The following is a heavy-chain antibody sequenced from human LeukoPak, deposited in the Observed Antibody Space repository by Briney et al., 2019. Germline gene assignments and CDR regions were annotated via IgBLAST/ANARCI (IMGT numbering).Heavy chain of an antibody. CDR1: GGSFSGYY. J-gene: IGHJ4*02. D-gene: IGHD3-22*01. V-gene: IGHV4-34*01. CDR3: ASDPIGQGY. Sequence: SETLSLTCAVYGGSFSGYYWSWIRQPPGKGLEWIGEINHSGSTNYNPSLKSRVTISVDTSKNQFSLKLSSVTAADTAAYYCASDPIGQGYWGQGTLVTVSS. CDR2: INHSGST.